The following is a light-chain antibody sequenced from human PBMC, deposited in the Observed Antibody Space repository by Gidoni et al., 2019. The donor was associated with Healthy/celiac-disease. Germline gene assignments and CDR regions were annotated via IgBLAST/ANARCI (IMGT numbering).Light chain of an antibody. CDR3: QQSGSSPYT. V-gene: IGKV3-20*01. J-gene: IGKJ2*01. CDR1: QSVTNNY. Sequence: EIVLTQSPGTLSLSPGARATLSCRASQSVTNNYLAWYQQKPGQAPRLVIYDASNRATGIPDRFSGSGSGPDFTLTISRLEPEDFAVYYCQQSGSSPYTFXQXSKLEIK. CDR2: DAS.